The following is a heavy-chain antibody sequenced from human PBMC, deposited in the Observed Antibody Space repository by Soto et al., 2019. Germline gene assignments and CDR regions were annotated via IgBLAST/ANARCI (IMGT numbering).Heavy chain of an antibody. CDR3: ARDSPIGSTFSGYDAIDS. J-gene: IGHJ4*02. V-gene: IGHV1-69*08. D-gene: IGHD5-12*01. Sequence: QVQLVQSGAEVKKPGSSVKVSCKASGGTFSTSTFTWVRQAPGQGLEWLGRTIPLLNVADYAQDFQGRLTITADKSTSTTCMELTRLTSKDTAVYYCARDSPIGSTFSGYDAIDSWGQGTLVTVSS. CDR2: TIPLLNVA. CDR1: GGTFSTST.